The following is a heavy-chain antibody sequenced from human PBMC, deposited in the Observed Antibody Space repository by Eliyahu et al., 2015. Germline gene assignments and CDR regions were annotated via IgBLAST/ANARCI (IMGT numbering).Heavy chain of an antibody. CDR2: INHSGST. V-gene: IGHV4-34*01. Sequence: QVQLQQWGAGLLKPSETLSLTCAVYGGSFSAYYWSWIRQRPGEGLEGIGGINHSGSTNYNPSLKSRVTMSVDTPNKQFSLKLSSVTAADTAVYYCARGGVVAAADIRLYGMDVWGQGTTVTVSS. D-gene: IGHD6-25*01. CDR1: GGSFSAYY. J-gene: IGHJ6*02. CDR3: ARGGVVAAADIRLYGMDV.